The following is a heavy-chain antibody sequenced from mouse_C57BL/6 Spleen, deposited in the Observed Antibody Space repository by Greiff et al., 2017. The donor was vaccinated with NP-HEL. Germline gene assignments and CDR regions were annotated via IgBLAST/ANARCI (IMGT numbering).Heavy chain of an antibody. J-gene: IGHJ2*01. Sequence: QVHVKQSGAELVKPGASVKLSCKASGYTFTSYWMHWVKQRPGQGLEWIGMIHPNSGSTNYNEKFKSKATLTVDKSSSTAYMQLSSLTSEDSAVYYCARDSGSYFDYWGQGTTLTVSS. CDR1: GYTFTSYW. D-gene: IGHD4-1*01. V-gene: IGHV1-64*01. CDR2: IHPNSGST. CDR3: ARDSGSYFDY.